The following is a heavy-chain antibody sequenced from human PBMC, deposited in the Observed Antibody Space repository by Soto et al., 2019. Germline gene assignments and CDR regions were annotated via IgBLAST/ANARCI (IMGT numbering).Heavy chain of an antibody. V-gene: IGHV1-8*01. Sequence: ASGEVSCNASGYTVTSYDINWVRQATGQGLEWMGWMNPNSGNTGYAQKFQGRVTMTRNTSISTAYMELSSLRSEDTAVYYCARTPGIAAARYYYGMDVWGQGTTVTDSS. D-gene: IGHD6-13*01. CDR2: MNPNSGNT. J-gene: IGHJ6*02. CDR1: GYTVTSYD. CDR3: ARTPGIAAARYYYGMDV.